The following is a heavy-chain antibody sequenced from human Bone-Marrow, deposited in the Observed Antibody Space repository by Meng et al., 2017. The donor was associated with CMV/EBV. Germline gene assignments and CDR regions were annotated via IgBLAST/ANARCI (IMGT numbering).Heavy chain of an antibody. Sequence: GESLKISCAASGFTFSGYWMNWVRQAPGRGLEWVANIKQGGGEKNYVDSVKGRFTISRDNAKNSLYLQMNSLRAEDTAVYYCARRIAAAGTAYYYYGMDVWGQGTTVTVSS. J-gene: IGHJ6*02. V-gene: IGHV3-7*03. CDR2: IKQGGGEK. CDR1: GFTFSGYW. CDR3: ARRIAAAGTAYYYYGMDV. D-gene: IGHD6-13*01.